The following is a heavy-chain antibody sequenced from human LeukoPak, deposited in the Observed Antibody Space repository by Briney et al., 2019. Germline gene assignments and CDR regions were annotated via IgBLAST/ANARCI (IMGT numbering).Heavy chain of an antibody. CDR1: GGSFSGYY. D-gene: IGHD1-26*01. J-gene: IGHJ4*02. Sequence: PSETLSLTCAVYGGSFSGYYWSWIRQPPGKGLEWIGEINHSGSTNYNPSLKSRVTISVDTSKNQFSLKLSSVTAADTAVYYCAGASIVGATTNDYWGQGTLVTVSS. CDR3: AGASIVGATTNDY. CDR2: INHSGST. V-gene: IGHV4-34*01.